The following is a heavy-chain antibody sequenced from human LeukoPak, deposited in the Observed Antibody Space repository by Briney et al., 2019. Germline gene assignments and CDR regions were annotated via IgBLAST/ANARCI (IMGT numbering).Heavy chain of an antibody. J-gene: IGHJ3*02. D-gene: IGHD6-19*01. CDR1: GFTFSSYA. CDR3: AKDLGSSGWYRPDAFYI. V-gene: IGHV3-23*01. CDR2: ISGSGGST. Sequence: PGGSLRLSCAASGFTFSSYAMSWVRQAPGKGLEWVSAISGSGGSTYYADSVKGRFTISRDNSKNTLYLQMNSLRAEDTAVYYCAKDLGSSGWYRPDAFYIWGQGTMVTVSS.